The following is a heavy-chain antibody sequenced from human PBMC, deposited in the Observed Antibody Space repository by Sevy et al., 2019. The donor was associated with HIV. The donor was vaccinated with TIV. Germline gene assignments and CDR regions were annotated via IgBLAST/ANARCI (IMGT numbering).Heavy chain of an antibody. CDR2: IRSKAYGGTT. J-gene: IGHJ4*02. CDR1: GFTFGDYA. Sequence: GGSLRLSCTASGFTFGDYAMSWFRQAPGKGLEWVGFIRSKAYGGTTEYAASVKGRFTISRDDSKSIAYLQMNSLKTEDTAVYYCTRGRMLVRGVDLDYWGQGTLVTVSS. D-gene: IGHD3-10*01. CDR3: TRGRMLVRGVDLDY. V-gene: IGHV3-49*03.